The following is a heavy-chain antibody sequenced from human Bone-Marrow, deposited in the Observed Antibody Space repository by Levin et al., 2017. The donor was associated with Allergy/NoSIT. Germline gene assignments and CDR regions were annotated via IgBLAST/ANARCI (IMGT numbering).Heavy chain of an antibody. V-gene: IGHV4-31*02. Sequence: SETLSLTCTVSGESVSSSGFYWTWIRQYPGRGLEWIGHIYYPGNTSYNPSLKSRGSISEERAKNQFSLKLDSVTAADTAVYYCARESVYYGSGSWIDCWGQGTLVTVSS. CDR2: IYYPGNT. J-gene: IGHJ4*02. CDR3: ARESVYYGSGSWIDC. CDR1: GESVSSSGFY. D-gene: IGHD3-10*01.